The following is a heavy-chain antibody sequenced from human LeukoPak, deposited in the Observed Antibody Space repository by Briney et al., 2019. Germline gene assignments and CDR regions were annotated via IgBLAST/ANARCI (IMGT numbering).Heavy chain of an antibody. Sequence: GWSLRLSCAASGFTFSRYAMHWVRQAPGKGLEWLAFISYGGSNKYYADSVKGRFTISRDNSKNTVYLQMNSLRAEDTVIYYCAKDGEWRPAADWGQGTLVTVSS. CDR1: GFTFSRYA. CDR2: ISYGGSNK. D-gene: IGHD2-2*01. CDR3: AKDGEWRPAAD. V-gene: IGHV3-30*04. J-gene: IGHJ4*02.